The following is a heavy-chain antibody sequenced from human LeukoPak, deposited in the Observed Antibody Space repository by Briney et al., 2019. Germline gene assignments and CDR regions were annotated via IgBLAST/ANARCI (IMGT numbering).Heavy chain of an antibody. D-gene: IGHD3-10*01. J-gene: IGHJ4*02. V-gene: IGHV3-7*01. Sequence: GGSLRLSCAASGFSFSSYWMNWVRQAPGKGLEWVANIKQDGSEKYYVDSVKGRSTISRDNAKNSLYLQMNSLRVEDTAVHYCARGRLAGSIDYWGQGTLVTVSS. CDR2: IKQDGSEK. CDR3: ARGRLAGSIDY. CDR1: GFSFSSYW.